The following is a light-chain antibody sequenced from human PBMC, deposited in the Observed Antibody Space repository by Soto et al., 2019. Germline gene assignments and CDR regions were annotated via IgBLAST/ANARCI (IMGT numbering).Light chain of an antibody. V-gene: IGKV3-20*01. J-gene: IGKJ4*01. CDR3: QQYGSSPLT. CDR1: QTVNNN. Sequence: EIVLTQSPATLSVSPGERATLSCRASQTVNNNLAWYQHKPGQAPRLLIYDAYNRATGIPPRFSGSGSGTDFTLTISRLEPEDFAVYYCQQYGSSPLTFGGGTKVDIK. CDR2: DAY.